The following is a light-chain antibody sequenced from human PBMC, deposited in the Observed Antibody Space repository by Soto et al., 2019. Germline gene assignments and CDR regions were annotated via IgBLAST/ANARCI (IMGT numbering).Light chain of an antibody. Sequence: EVVMTQSPATLSVSPGERATLSCRASQSARSSLGWYQQKPGQPPRLLIYDVSIRATGIPARFNGSGSGTEFTLTISSLQSEDFAVYYCQQYNNWPPTFGQGTRLEIK. J-gene: IGKJ5*01. CDR1: QSARSS. CDR3: QQYNNWPPT. CDR2: DVS. V-gene: IGKV3-15*01.